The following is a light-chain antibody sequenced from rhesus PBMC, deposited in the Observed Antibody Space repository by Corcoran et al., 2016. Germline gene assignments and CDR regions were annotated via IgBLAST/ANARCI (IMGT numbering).Light chain of an antibody. CDR2: KAS. CDR3: QRGYGTPRT. V-gene: IGKV1-74*01. J-gene: IGKJ1*01. Sequence: DIQMTQSPSSLSASVGDRVTITCRASENVNNYLHWYQPKPGKAPKLLIYKASTLQSGVPSRFSGSGSGTDYTFTISNLQPEEVATYYFQRGYGTPRTFGQGTKVEIK. CDR1: ENVNNY.